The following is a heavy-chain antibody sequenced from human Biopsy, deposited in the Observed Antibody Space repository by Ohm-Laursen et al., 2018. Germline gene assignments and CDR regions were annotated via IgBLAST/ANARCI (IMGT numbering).Heavy chain of an antibody. V-gene: IGHV4-61*01. Sequence: SETLFLTCTVSGDSLTSGPENWSWIRQSPGQGLEYIGFIYSGGNTNYNPSLQNRVTMSVDTSKNQFSLKLSSVIAADTAVYYCARGRRTSGWPYFANWGQGTLVIVSS. D-gene: IGHD6-19*01. CDR1: GDSLTSGPEN. CDR2: IYSGGNT. J-gene: IGHJ4*02. CDR3: ARGRRTSGWPYFAN.